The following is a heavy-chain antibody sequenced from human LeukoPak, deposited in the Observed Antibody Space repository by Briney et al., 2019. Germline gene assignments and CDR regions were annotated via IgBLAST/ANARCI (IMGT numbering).Heavy chain of an antibody. CDR1: GYTSPFYG. Sequence: SVKVSCKVSGYTSPFYGITWVRQAPGQGLEWMGGIIPIFGTANYAQKFQGRVTITTDESTSTAYMELSSLRSEDTAVYYCARSSDPYYDFWSGYYDAFDIWGQGTMVTVSS. CDR2: IIPIFGTA. D-gene: IGHD3-3*01. J-gene: IGHJ3*02. CDR3: ARSSDPYYDFWSGYYDAFDI. V-gene: IGHV1-69*05.